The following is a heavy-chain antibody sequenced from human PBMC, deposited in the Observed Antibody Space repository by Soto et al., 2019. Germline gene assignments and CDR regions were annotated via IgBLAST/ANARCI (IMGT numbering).Heavy chain of an antibody. CDR2: IIRAFGTE. V-gene: IGHV1-69*12. D-gene: IGHD6-6*01. Sequence: QVQLVQSGAEVKKPGSSVKVSCKASGGTFSSYAISWVRQAPGQGLEWMGVIIRAFGTETYAQDYLDRVTRTADESSSTAYMELSSLISADTDVYFCARARHESPSSTESYYGMDVWCLWTTVIVSS. CDR1: GGTFSSYA. CDR3: ARARHESPSSTESYYGMDV. J-gene: IGHJ6*02.